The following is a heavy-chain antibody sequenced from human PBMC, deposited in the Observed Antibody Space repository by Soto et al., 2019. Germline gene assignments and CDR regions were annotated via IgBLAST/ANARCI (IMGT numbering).Heavy chain of an antibody. Sequence: SETLSLTCTVSGGSISSGGYYWSWIRQHPGKGLEWIGYIYYSGSTYYNPSLKSRVTISVDTSKNQFSLKLSSVTAADTAVYYCARDKGDYECFDYWGQGTLVTVSS. J-gene: IGHJ4*02. V-gene: IGHV4-31*03. D-gene: IGHD4-17*01. CDR3: ARDKGDYECFDY. CDR1: GGSISSGGYY. CDR2: IYYSGST.